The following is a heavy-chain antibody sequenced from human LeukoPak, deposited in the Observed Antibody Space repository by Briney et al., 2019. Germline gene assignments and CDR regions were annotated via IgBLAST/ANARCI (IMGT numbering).Heavy chain of an antibody. D-gene: IGHD3-10*01. CDR3: ARATHWDYYYGSGSYYDY. CDR1: GCTFSSYA. CDR2: ISSNGGST. J-gene: IGHJ4*02. Sequence: GGSLRLSCAASGCTFSSYAMHWVRQAPGKGLEYVSAISSNGGSTYYANSVKGRFTISRDNSKNTLYLQMGSLRAEDMAVYYCARATHWDYYYGSGSYYDYWGQGTLVTVSS. V-gene: IGHV3-64*01.